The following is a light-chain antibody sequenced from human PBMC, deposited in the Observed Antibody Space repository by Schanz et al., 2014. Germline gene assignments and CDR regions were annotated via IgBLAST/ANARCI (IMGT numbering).Light chain of an antibody. V-gene: IGLV2-14*01. CDR3: SSHTSSSTWV. CDR1: SSDVGGYKY. CDR2: DVS. Sequence: QSALTQPASVSGSPGQSITISCTGTSSDVGGYKYVSWYQQHPGKAPKLMIYDVSNRPSGVSNRFSGSKSGNTASLIISGLQAEDEADYYCSSHTSSSTWVFGGGAKLTVL. J-gene: IGLJ3*02.